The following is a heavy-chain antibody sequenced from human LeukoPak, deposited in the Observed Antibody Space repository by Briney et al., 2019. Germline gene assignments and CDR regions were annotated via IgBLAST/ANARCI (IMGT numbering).Heavy chain of an antibody. CDR2: ISYDGSNE. J-gene: IGHJ4*02. Sequence: GGSLRLSCAASEFTFSSYTMHWVRQAPGRGLEWVAVISYDGSNEYYADSVKGRFTISRDNSKSTLYLQMNSLRAEDATMYYCARAPSGYYPYFDYWGQGTLVTVSS. CDR1: EFTFSSYT. D-gene: IGHD3-3*01. CDR3: ARAPSGYYPYFDY. V-gene: IGHV3-30*04.